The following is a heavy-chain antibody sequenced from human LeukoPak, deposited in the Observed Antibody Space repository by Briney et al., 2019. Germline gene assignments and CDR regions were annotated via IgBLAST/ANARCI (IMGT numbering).Heavy chain of an antibody. Sequence: GGSLRLSCAASGFTFSSYGMHWVRQAPGKGLEWVAFIRYDGSNKYYADSVKGRFTISRDNSKNTLYLQMNSLRAEDTAVYYCALPWRGFGESSLFDYWGQGTLVTVSS. CDR1: GFTFSSYG. J-gene: IGHJ4*02. D-gene: IGHD3-10*01. CDR2: IRYDGSNK. CDR3: ALPWRGFGESSLFDY. V-gene: IGHV3-30*02.